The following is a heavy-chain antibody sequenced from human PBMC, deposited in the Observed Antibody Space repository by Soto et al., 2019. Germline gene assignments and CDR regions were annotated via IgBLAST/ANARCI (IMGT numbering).Heavy chain of an antibody. V-gene: IGHV3-30*03. CDR3: ARNLGVYISSHYPFDY. CDR2: ISYDGGDK. J-gene: IGHJ4*02. CDR1: RFTFSSYG. D-gene: IGHD6-13*01. Sequence: QVQLVESGGGVVQPGRSLRLSCAASRFTFSSYGMHWVRQAPGKGLEWVAVISYDGGDKYYADSVKGRFTISRDNSENTLYLQMNSLRAEDTAVYYCARNLGVYISSHYPFDYWGQGTLVTVSS.